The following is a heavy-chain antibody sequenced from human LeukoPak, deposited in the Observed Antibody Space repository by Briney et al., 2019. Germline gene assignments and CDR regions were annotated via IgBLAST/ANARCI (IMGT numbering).Heavy chain of an antibody. CDR3: AKDGSAYDSSGYYYYYGMDV. J-gene: IGHJ6*02. Sequence: GRSLRLSCAASGFTFSSYGMHWVRQAPGKGLEWVAVISYDGSNKYYADSVKGRFTISRDNSKNTLYLQMNSLRAEDTAVYYCAKDGSAYDSSGYYYYYGMDVWGQGTTVTVSS. V-gene: IGHV3-30*18. D-gene: IGHD3-22*01. CDR2: ISYDGSNK. CDR1: GFTFSSYG.